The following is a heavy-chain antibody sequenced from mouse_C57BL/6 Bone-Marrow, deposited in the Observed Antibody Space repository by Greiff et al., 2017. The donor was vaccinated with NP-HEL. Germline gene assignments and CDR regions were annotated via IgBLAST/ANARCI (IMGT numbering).Heavy chain of an antibody. J-gene: IGHJ4*01. CDR1: GYAFSSYW. CDR2: IYPGDGDT. D-gene: IGHD2-4*01. Sequence: LVESGAELVKPGASVKISCKASGYAFSSYWMNWVKQRPGKGLEWIGQIYPGDGDTNYNGKFKGKATLTADKSSSTAYMQLSSLTSEDSAVYFCARSGIYYDYGYYAMDYWGQGTSVTVSS. V-gene: IGHV1-80*01. CDR3: ARSGIYYDYGYYAMDY.